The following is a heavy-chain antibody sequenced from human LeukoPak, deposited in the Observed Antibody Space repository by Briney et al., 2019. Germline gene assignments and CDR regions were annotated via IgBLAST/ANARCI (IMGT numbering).Heavy chain of an antibody. CDR1: GYTFTSYT. D-gene: IGHD3-3*01. J-gene: IGHJ6*03. Sequence: ASVKVSCKASGYTFTSYTIHWVRQAPGQRLEWMGWINAGNGNTKYSQEFQDRVTISRDTSASTAYMELSSLRSEDMAVYYCARARYEARIWPKSRYDYYHYMDVWGKGTTVTVSS. CDR3: ARARYEARIWPKSRYDYYHYMDV. V-gene: IGHV1-3*03. CDR2: INAGNGNT.